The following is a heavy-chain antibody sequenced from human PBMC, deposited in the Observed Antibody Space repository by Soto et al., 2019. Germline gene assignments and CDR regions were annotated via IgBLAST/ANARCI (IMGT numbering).Heavy chain of an antibody. D-gene: IGHD3-22*01. CDR1: GFIFSNAW. CDR2: VKSKTDGGTT. CDR3: TTDHLYNYDGSAYDH. V-gene: IGHV3-15*07. J-gene: IGHJ4*02. Sequence: ESGGGLVKAGGSLRVSCAASGFIFSNAWMNWVRQAPGKGLEWVGRVKSKTDGGTTDYAAPVKGRFIISRVDSQNTVYLQMNSLKTEDTAVYYCTTDHLYNYDGSAYDHWAQGTLVIVSS.